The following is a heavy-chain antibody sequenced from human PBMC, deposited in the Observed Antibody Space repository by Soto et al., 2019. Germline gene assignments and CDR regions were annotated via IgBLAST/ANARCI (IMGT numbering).Heavy chain of an antibody. CDR3: ARDMSVPAGYAFDI. J-gene: IGHJ3*02. D-gene: IGHD2-2*01. CDR2: IYYSGCT. CDR1: GGSISSGGYY. Sequence: QVQLQESGPGLVKPSQTLSLTCTVSGGSISSGGYYWSWIRQHPGKGLEWIGYIYYSGCTYYNPSLKSRVTISVDTSKNQFSLKLSSVTAADTAVYYCARDMSVPAGYAFDIWGQGTMVTVSS. V-gene: IGHV4-31*03.